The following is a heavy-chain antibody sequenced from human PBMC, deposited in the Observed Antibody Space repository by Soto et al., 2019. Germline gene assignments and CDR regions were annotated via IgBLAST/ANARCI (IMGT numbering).Heavy chain of an antibody. V-gene: IGHV3-30-3*01. CDR2: ISYDGSNK. CDR3: ARRYGGNADYGMDV. Sequence: QVQLVESGGGVVQPGRSLRLSCAASGFTFSSYAMHWVRQAPGKGLEWVAVISYDGSNKYYADSVKGRFTISRDNSKNTLYLQMNCLRAEDTAVYYCARRYGGNADYGMDVWGEGTTFTVSS. J-gene: IGHJ6*04. CDR1: GFTFSSYA. D-gene: IGHD2-15*01.